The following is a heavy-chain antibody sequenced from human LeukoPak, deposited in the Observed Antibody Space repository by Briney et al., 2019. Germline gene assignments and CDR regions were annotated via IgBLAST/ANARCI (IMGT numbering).Heavy chain of an antibody. Sequence: PSETLSLTCTVSGGSISSGDYYWSWIRQPPGKGLEWIGYIYYSGSTYYNSSLKSRVTLSVDTSKTQFSLKLRSVAAADTAVYYCARGVGAAAGTRDYFDYWGQGTLVTVSS. V-gene: IGHV4-30-4*01. D-gene: IGHD6-13*01. CDR1: GGSISSGDYY. CDR3: ARGVGAAAGTRDYFDY. CDR2: IYYSGST. J-gene: IGHJ4*02.